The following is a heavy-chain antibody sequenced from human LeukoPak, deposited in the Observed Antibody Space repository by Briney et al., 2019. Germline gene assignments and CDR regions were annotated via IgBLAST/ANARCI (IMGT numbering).Heavy chain of an antibody. V-gene: IGHV3-30*04. D-gene: IGHD5-24*01. CDR1: GFTFSSYA. J-gene: IGHJ4*02. CDR2: ISYDGSNK. CDR3: ARASKVEMATIHY. Sequence: GGSLRLSCAASGFTFSSYAMHWVRQAPGKGLEWVAVISYDGSNKYYADSVKGRFTISRDNSKNTLYLQMNSLRAEDTAVYYCARASKVEMATIHYWGQGTLVTVSS.